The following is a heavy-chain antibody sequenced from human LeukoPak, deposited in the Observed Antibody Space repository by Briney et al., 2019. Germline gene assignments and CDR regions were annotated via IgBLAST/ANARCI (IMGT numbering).Heavy chain of an antibody. Sequence: PSETLSLTCTVSGGSISSSSYYWGWIRQPPGKGLEWIGSIYYSGSTFYNAALKSRVTISVDTAKNQFSLKMSSATAAETAVYYCATGPLVRGTYYYYYMDVWGKGTTVTVSS. CDR2: IYYSGST. CDR3: ATGPLVRGTYYYYYMDV. V-gene: IGHV4-39*01. CDR1: GGSISSSSYY. J-gene: IGHJ6*03. D-gene: IGHD1-1*01.